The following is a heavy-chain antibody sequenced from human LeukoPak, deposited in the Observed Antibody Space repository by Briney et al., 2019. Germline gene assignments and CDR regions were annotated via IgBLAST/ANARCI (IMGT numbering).Heavy chain of an antibody. V-gene: IGHV3-23*01. CDR1: GFTFNRFS. CDR3: AKSHSEAQRGYFDY. Sequence: GSLKLSFSASGFTFNRFSMAWGRQAPGKGLEGVSSISDNGDSTYYADSVKGRFTISRDNSRDTLYVQMHSLRAEDAAVYYCAKSHSEAQRGYFDYWGQGTLVTVSS. CDR2: ISDNGDST. J-gene: IGHJ4*02. D-gene: IGHD5-24*01.